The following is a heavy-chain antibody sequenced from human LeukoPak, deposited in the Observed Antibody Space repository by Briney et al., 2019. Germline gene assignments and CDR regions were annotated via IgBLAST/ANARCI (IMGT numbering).Heavy chain of an antibody. CDR2: ITNDGNYE. V-gene: IGHV3-33*05. J-gene: IGHJ4*02. CDR1: GFTFSTYG. Sequence: GGSLRLSCAASGFTFSTYGMHWVRQAPGKGLEWVAVITNDGNYEKYADAVRGRFTISRDNSKNTLYLQMNSLSAEDTAVYYCARDSITGDNSLDFWGRGTLITVSS. CDR3: ARDSITGDNSLDF. D-gene: IGHD7-27*01.